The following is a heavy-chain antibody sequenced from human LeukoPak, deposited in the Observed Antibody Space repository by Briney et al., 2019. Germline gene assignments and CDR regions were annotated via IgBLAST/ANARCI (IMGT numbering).Heavy chain of an antibody. CDR3: ARHSVVPAAIAY. CDR1: GGSFSGYY. D-gene: IGHD2-2*02. J-gene: IGHJ4*02. CDR2: INHSGST. Sequence: PSETLSLTCAVYGGSFSGYYWSWIRQPPGKGLEWIGEINHSGSTNYNPSLKSRVTISVDTSKNQFSLKLSSVTAADTAVYYCARHSVVPAAIAYWGQGTLVTVSS. V-gene: IGHV4-34*01.